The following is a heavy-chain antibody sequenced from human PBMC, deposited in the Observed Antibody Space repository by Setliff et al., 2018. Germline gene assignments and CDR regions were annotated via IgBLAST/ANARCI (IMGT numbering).Heavy chain of an antibody. Sequence: PGGSLKISCKGSGYSFSNFWIGWVRQMPGKGLEWMGIIYPGDSHTRYSPSFQGQVTMSADKSINTAYLQWSNLKASDTATYYCARDGYSASDVFDFWGQGTMVTVSS. V-gene: IGHV5-51*01. CDR1: GYSFSNFW. CDR3: ARDGYSASDVFDF. D-gene: IGHD4-4*01. CDR2: IYPGDSHT. J-gene: IGHJ3*01.